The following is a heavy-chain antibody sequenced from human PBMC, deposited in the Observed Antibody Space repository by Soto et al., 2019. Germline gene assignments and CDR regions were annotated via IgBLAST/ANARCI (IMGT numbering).Heavy chain of an antibody. V-gene: IGHV1-18*01. J-gene: IGHJ6*02. D-gene: IGHD6-19*01. CDR3: ARVEVAGTYYYYGMDV. CDR2: ISAYNGNT. Sequence: QVQLVQSGAEVKKPGASVKVSCKASGYTFTSYGISWVRQARGQGLEWMGWISAYNGNTNYAQKLQGRVTMTTDTSTSAAYMELRSLRSDDTAVYYFARVEVAGTYYYYGMDVWGQGTTVTVSS. CDR1: GYTFTSYG.